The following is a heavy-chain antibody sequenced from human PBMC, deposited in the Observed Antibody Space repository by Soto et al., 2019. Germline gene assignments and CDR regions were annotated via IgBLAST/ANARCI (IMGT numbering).Heavy chain of an antibody. D-gene: IGHD3-9*01. CDR3: ARGAVLRYFDWLSH. CDR1: GGSFSGYY. CDR2: INHSGST. V-gene: IGHV4-34*01. Sequence: PSETLSLTCAVYGGSFSGYYWSWIRQPPGKRLEWIGEINHSGSTNYNPSLKSRVNISVDTSKNQFSLKLSSVTAADTAVYYCARGAVLRYFDWLSHWGQGTLVTVSS. J-gene: IGHJ5*02.